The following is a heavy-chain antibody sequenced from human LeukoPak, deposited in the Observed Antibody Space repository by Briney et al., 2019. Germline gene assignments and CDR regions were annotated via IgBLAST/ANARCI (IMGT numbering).Heavy chain of an antibody. CDR1: GGSISSSRYY. CDR2: VYYSGST. D-gene: IGHD1-26*01. J-gene: IGHJ5*02. Sequence: SETLSLTCTVSGGSISSSRYYWGWIRQPPGKGLEWIGSVYYSGSTYYNPSLKSRVTISVDTSKNQFSLKLSSVTAADTAVYYCARGEWELLANWFDPWGQGTLVTVSS. CDR3: ARGEWELLANWFDP. V-gene: IGHV4-39*07.